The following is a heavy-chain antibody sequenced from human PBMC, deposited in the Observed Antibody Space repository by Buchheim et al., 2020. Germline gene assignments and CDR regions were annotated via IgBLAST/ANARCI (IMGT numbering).Heavy chain of an antibody. CDR3: ARETLNTVVQGDHFDS. Sequence: QVQLQQWGAGALKPSETLSLTCAVSGGSISGFYWTWIRQSPGKGLEWIGEINHSGDTAYSPSLKSRVTIPVDTSKNQFSLKLTSVTAADTAVYYCARETLNTVVQGDHFDSWGQGTL. J-gene: IGHJ4*02. CDR2: INHSGDT. D-gene: IGHD3-10*01. CDR1: GGSISGFY. V-gene: IGHV4-34*02.